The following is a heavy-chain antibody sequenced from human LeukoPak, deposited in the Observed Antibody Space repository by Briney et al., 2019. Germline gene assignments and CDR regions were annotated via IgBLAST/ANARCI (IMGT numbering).Heavy chain of an antibody. V-gene: IGHV1-2*02. J-gene: IGHJ5*02. CDR3: ARGLGYYDSSGYYGLDYNWFDP. CDR1: GYTFTGYY. Sequence: GASVKVSCKASGYTFTGYYMHLVRQAPGHGLEWMGWINPNSGGTNYAQKFQGRVTMTRDTSISTAYMELSRLRSDDTAVYYCARGLGYYDSSGYYGLDYNWFDPWGQGTLVTVSS. D-gene: IGHD3-22*01. CDR2: INPNSGGT.